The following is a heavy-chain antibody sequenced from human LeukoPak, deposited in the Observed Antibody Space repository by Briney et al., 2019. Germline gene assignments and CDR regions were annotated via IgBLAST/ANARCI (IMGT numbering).Heavy chain of an antibody. CDR3: AHDSSSPFDDAFDI. CDR2: IIPIFGTA. D-gene: IGHD6-6*01. CDR1: GGTFSSYA. Sequence: ASVKVSCKASGGTFSSYAISWVRQAPGQGLEWMGGIIPIFGTANYAQKFQGRVTITADESTSSAYMELSSLRSEDTAVYYCAHDSSSPFDDAFDIWGQGTMVTVSS. V-gene: IGHV1-69*13. J-gene: IGHJ3*02.